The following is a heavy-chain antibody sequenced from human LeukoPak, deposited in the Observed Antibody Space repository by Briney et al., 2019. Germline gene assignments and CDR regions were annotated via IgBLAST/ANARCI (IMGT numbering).Heavy chain of an antibody. CDR3: ARRATMIVVGGDDAFDI. D-gene: IGHD3-22*01. CDR1: GGSISSSSYY. Sequence: SETLSLTYTVSGGSISSSSYYWGWIRQPPGKGLEWIGSIYYSGSTNYNPSLKSRVTISVDTSKNQFSLKLSSVTAADTAVYYCARRATMIVVGGDDAFDIWGQGTMVTVSS. V-gene: IGHV4-39*01. J-gene: IGHJ3*02. CDR2: IYYSGST.